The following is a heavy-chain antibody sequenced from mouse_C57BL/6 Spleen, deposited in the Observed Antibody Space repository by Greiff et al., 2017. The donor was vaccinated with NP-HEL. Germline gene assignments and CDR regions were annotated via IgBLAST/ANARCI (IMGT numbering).Heavy chain of an antibody. CDR2: LSPGSGST. CDR1: GYTFTSYW. J-gene: IGHJ1*03. CDR3: ARERGTGYFDV. D-gene: IGHD3-3*01. Sequence: QVQLPQPFSSLLKPGASVKMSCKASGYTFTSYWITWVKQRPGQCLDWLSALSPGSGSTNYNEKFKSKATLTVDTSSSTAYMQLSSLTSEDSAVYYCARERGTGYFDVWGTGTTVTVSS. V-gene: IGHV1-55*01.